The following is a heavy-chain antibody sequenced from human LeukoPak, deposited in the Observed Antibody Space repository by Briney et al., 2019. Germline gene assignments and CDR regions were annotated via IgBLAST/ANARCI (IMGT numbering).Heavy chain of an antibody. D-gene: IGHD3-10*01. J-gene: IGHJ4*02. CDR3: AKDLDYYGSGSYTFDY. CDR1: GFTFSSYG. Sequence: GGSLSLSCAASGFTFSSYGMHWVRQAPGKGLEGVAFIRYDGSNKFYADSVKGRSTISRDNSKNTLYLQMNSLRAEDTAVYYCAKDLDYYGSGSYTFDYWGQGTLVTVSS. V-gene: IGHV3-30*02. CDR2: IRYDGSNK.